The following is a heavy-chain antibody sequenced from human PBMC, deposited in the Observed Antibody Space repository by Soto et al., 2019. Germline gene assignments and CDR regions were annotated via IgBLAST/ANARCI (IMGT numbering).Heavy chain of an antibody. D-gene: IGHD5-18*01. V-gene: IGHV4-59*01. CDR1: GGSISNYY. J-gene: IGHJ4*02. CDR2: IYYSGST. Sequence: SETLSLTCTVSGGSISNYYWSWIRQPPGKGLEWIGYIYYSGSTNYNPSLKSRVTISLDTSTNQFSLKLTSVTAADTAVYYCARDIRGYSRAFDYWGQGALVTVSS. CDR3: ARDIRGYSRAFDY.